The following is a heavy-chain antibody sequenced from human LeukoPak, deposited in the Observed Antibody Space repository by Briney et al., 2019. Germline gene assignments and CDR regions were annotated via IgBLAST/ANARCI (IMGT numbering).Heavy chain of an antibody. J-gene: IGHJ4*02. CDR1: GFTFSSYG. D-gene: IGHD5-18*01. CDR2: ISYDGSNK. V-gene: IGHV3-30*18. CDR3: AKDTEYSYRYYFDY. Sequence: GGSLRLSCAASGFTFSSYGMHWVRQAPGKGLEWVAVISYDGSNKYYADSVKGRFTISRDNSKNTLYLQMNSLRAEDTAVYYCAKDTEYSYRYYFDYWGQGTLVTVSS.